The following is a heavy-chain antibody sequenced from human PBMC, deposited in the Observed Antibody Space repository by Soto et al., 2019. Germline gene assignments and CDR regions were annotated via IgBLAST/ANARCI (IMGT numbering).Heavy chain of an antibody. J-gene: IGHJ6*02. Sequence: SETLSLTCTVSGGSISSSSYYWGWIRQPPGKGLEWIGSIYYSGSTYYNPSLKSRVTISVDTSKNQFSLKLSSVTAADTAVYYCARAIAARRKYYYYYGMDVWGQGTTVT. CDR2: IYYSGST. D-gene: IGHD6-6*01. CDR1: GGSISSSSYY. CDR3: ARAIAARRKYYYYYGMDV. V-gene: IGHV4-39*01.